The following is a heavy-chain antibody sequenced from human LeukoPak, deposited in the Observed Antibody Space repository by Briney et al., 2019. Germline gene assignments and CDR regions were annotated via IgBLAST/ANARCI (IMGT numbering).Heavy chain of an antibody. Sequence: SETLSLTCTVSGGSISSSSYYWGWIRQPPGKGLEWIGSIYYSGSTYYNPSLKSRVTISVDTSKKQFSLKLSSVTAADTAVYYCARGGGTPVTIDSWHKPFDYWGQGTLVTVSS. CDR1: GGSISSSSYY. J-gene: IGHJ4*02. CDR3: ARGGGTPVTIDSWHKPFDY. V-gene: IGHV4-39*07. D-gene: IGHD4-17*01. CDR2: IYYSGST.